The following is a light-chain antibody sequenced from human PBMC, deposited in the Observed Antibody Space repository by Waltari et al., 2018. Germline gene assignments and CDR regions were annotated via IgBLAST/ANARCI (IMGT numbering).Light chain of an antibody. CDR1: QDIGRG. Sequence: DMQMIQSPSSVSASLGDRVTITCRASQDIGRGLAWYQDKPGRAPNLLIFAASSLQNGVPSRFSGSGSGTYFTLTINSLQPEDFATYYCQQTNIFPFTFGQGTKLEIK. V-gene: IGKV1-12*01. CDR3: QQTNIFPFT. CDR2: AAS. J-gene: IGKJ2*01.